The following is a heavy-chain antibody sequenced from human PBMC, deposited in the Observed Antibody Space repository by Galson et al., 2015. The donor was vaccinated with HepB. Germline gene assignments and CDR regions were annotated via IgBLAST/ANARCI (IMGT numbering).Heavy chain of an antibody. CDR2: IIPILGIA. Sequence: SVKVSCKASGGTFSSYAISWVRQAPGQGLEWMGRIIPILGIANYAQKFQGRVTITADKSTSTAYMELSSLRSEDTAVYYCARVGPDRTFDYWGQGTLVTVSS. CDR1: GGTFSSYA. D-gene: IGHD3-10*01. J-gene: IGHJ4*02. CDR3: ARVGPDRTFDY. V-gene: IGHV1-69*04.